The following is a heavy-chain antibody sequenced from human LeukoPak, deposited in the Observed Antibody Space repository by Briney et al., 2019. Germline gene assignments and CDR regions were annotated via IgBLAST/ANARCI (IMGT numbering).Heavy chain of an antibody. V-gene: IGHV1-69*05. CDR3: AKDREYSSRWYEGYFDY. CDR1: GGTFSSYA. D-gene: IGHD6-13*01. J-gene: IGHJ4*02. Sequence: ASVKVSCKASGGTFSSYAISWVRQAPGQGLEWMGGIIPIFGTANYAQKFQGRVTITTDESTSTAYMELSSLRAEDTAVYYCAKDREYSSRWYEGYFDYWGQGTLVTVSS. CDR2: IIPIFGTA.